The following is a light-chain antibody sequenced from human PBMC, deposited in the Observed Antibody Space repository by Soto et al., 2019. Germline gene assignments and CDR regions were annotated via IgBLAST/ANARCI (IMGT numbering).Light chain of an antibody. CDR1: QDIKDE. V-gene: IGKV1-6*01. CDR3: LQHDSYPWT. Sequence: AIQMTQSPSSLSAFDGDSVTITCRASQDIKDEVGWYQQKPGKAPRLLIFSASSLQSGVPSRFRGSGTGTDFTLTISGLQAADFATYYCLQHDSYPWTFGQGTKVEIK. J-gene: IGKJ1*01. CDR2: SAS.